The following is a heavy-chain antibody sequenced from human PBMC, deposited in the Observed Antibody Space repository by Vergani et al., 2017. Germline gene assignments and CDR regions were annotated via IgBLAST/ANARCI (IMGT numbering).Heavy chain of an antibody. V-gene: IGHV4-34*01. J-gene: IGHJ6*03. CDR2: INHSGST. D-gene: IGHD2-2*01. CDR1: GGSFSGYY. Sequence: VQLQQWGAGLLKPSETLSLTCAVYGGSFSGYYWSWIRQPPGKGLEWIGEINHSGSTNYNPSLKSRVTISVDTSKNQFSLKLSSVTAADTAVYYCARGIVVVPAASHYMDVWGKGTTVTVSS. CDR3: ARGIVVVPAASHYMDV.